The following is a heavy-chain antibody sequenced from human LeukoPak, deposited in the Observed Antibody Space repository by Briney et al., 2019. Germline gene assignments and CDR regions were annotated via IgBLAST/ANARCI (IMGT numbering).Heavy chain of an antibody. J-gene: IGHJ4*02. CDR2: ISPSSTNI. CDR3: AKSYTYGWASYYNHYDY. CDR1: GFTFSAHT. Sequence: RPGGSLRLSCAASGFTFSAHTMSWVRQAPGKGLEWVSSISPSSTNIFQPASMKGRFTISRDNSENTLYLQMNSLRVEDTAVYYCAKSYTYGWASYYNHYDYWGQGTLVTVSS. D-gene: IGHD3-10*01. V-gene: IGHV3-21*04.